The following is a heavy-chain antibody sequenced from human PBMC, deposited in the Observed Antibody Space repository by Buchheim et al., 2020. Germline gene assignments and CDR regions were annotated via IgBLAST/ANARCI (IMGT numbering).Heavy chain of an antibody. J-gene: IGHJ5*02. CDR1: GGSINSSNYY. D-gene: IGHD6-19*01. CDR2: IYYTGST. V-gene: IGHV4-39*07. CDR3: ARVGITLAVPYYTWFDP. Sequence: QLQLQESGPGLVKPSETLSLTCSVSGGSINSSNYYWGWIRQPPGKGLEWIGSIYYTGSTYYNPSLKSRVSISLDTSKKQFSPMLSSVTAADTAVYSCARVGITLAVPYYTWFDPWGLGTL.